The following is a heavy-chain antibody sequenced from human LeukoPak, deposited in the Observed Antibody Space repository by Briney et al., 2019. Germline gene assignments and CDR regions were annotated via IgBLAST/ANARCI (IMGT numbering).Heavy chain of an antibody. CDR3: ARGRAFFD. Sequence: SETLSLTCTVSGGSISTSYYYWGWIRQPPGKGLEWIGTLSYSGSTYYNPSLKSRVTISVDPSKNQFSLKLSSVTAADTAVYYCARGRAFFDWGQGTLVTVSS. CDR1: GGSISTSYYY. J-gene: IGHJ4*02. V-gene: IGHV4-39*01. CDR2: LSYSGST. D-gene: IGHD3-3*02.